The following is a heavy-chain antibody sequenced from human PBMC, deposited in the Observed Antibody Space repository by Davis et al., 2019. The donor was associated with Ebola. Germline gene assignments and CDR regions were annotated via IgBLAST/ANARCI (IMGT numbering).Heavy chain of an antibody. CDR2: INPNDGRT. V-gene: IGHV1-46*03. CDR3: TTPGGQDSGYDVIDI. Sequence: ASVKVSCKASGYTFTNYYMHWVRQAPGQGLEWMGMINPNDGRTIYAQKFQGRVTVTRDTSTTTVYMDLSSLRSEDTALYYCTTPGGQDSGYDVIDIWGQGTMVTVSS. D-gene: IGHD5-12*01. CDR1: GYTFTNYY. J-gene: IGHJ3*02.